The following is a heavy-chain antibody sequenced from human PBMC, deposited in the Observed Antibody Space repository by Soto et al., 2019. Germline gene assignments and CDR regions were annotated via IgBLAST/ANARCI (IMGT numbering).Heavy chain of an antibody. CDR3: ARGSRIWGYYYYGMDV. J-gene: IGHJ6*02. CDR1: GGSFSGYY. Sequence: SETLSLTCAVYGGSFSGYYWSWIRQPPGKGLEWIGEINHSGSTNYNPSLKSRVTISVDTSKNQFSLKLSSVTAADTAVYYCARGSRIWGYYYYGMDVWGQGTTVTVSS. CDR2: INHSGST. D-gene: IGHD3-16*01. V-gene: IGHV4-34*01.